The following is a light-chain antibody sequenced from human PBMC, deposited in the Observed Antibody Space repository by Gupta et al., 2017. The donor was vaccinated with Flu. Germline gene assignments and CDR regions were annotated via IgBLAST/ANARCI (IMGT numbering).Light chain of an antibody. CDR1: QRISSY. V-gene: IGKV1-39*01. CDR2: AAS. Sequence: DIQMTQSPSSLSASVGDRVTITCRASQRISSYLNWYQQKPGKAPKLLIYAASSVQSGVPSRFSGSGSGTDFTLTISRLQPEDFATYYCQQRYSTWITFGQGTRLEIK. CDR3: QQRYSTWIT. J-gene: IGKJ5*01.